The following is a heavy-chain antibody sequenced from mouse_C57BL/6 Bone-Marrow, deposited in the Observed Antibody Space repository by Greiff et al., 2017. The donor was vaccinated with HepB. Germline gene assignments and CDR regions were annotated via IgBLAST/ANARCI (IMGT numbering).Heavy chain of an antibody. J-gene: IGHJ2*01. Sequence: EVQGVESGGGLVKPGGSLKLSCAASGFTFSSYTMSWVRQTPEKRLEWVATISGGGGNTYYPDSVKGRFTISRDNAKNTLYLQLSSLRSEDTALYYCARHEGSYYFDYWGQGTTLTVSS. CDR3: ARHEGSYYFDY. CDR2: ISGGGGNT. CDR1: GFTFSSYT. V-gene: IGHV5-9*01.